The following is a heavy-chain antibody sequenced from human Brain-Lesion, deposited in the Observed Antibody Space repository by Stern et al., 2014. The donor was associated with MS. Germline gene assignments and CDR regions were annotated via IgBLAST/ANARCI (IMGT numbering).Heavy chain of an antibody. V-gene: IGHV4-39*01. CDR2: IYYRGST. D-gene: IGHD3-10*01. Sequence: QLQLQESGPGLVKPSETLSLTCTVSGGSISSSSYYWGWIRQPPGKGLEWIGRIYYRGSTYYNPSLKSRVTISMDTSKNQFSLRLSSVTAADTAVYFCAKLWLGELPESPFDYWGQGTLVTVSS. CDR3: AKLWLGELPESPFDY. J-gene: IGHJ4*02. CDR1: GGSISSSSYY.